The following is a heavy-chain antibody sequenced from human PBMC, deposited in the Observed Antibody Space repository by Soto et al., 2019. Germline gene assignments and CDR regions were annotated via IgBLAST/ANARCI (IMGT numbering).Heavy chain of an antibody. J-gene: IGHJ3*02. V-gene: IGHV1-18*01. CDR2: ISGYNAAT. Sequence: QVQLVQSGAEVKKPGASVKVSCKTSGYTFTSYGISWVRQAPGQGLEWMGWISGYNAATNYAHKHQGRVTMTTDKYTRTAYMELRNPRSDDTAVYYCARDGGLYYDSSCYYSVIWGQGTMVTVSS. CDR3: ARDGGLYYDSSCYYSVI. D-gene: IGHD3-22*01. CDR1: GYTFTSYG.